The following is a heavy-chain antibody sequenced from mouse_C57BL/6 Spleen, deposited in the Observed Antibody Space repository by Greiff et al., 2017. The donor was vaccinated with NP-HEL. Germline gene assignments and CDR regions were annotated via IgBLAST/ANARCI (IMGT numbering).Heavy chain of an antibody. CDR2: IDPSDSYT. CDR3: ARYDYYGSPYAMDD. CDR1: GYTFTSYW. V-gene: IGHV1-69*01. J-gene: IGHJ4*01. D-gene: IGHD1-1*01. Sequence: QVQLQQPGAELVMPGASVKLSCKASGYTFTSYWMHWVKQRPGQGLEWIGEIDPSDSYTNYNQKFKGKSTLTVDKSSSTAYMQLSSLTSEDSAVYYGARYDYYGSPYAMDDWGKGTSVTVSS.